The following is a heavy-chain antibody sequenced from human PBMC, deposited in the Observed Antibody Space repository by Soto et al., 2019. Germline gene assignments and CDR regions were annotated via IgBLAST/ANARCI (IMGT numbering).Heavy chain of an antibody. CDR3: AKEVVPAAMVYYYYMDV. D-gene: IGHD2-2*01. V-gene: IGHV3-23*01. Sequence: GGSLRLSCAASGFTFSSYAMSWVRQAPGKGLEWVSAISGSGGSTYYADSVKGRFTISRDNSKNTLYLQMNSLRAEDTAVYYCAKEVVPAAMVYYYYMDVWGKGTTVTVS. CDR2: ISGSGGST. J-gene: IGHJ6*03. CDR1: GFTFSSYA.